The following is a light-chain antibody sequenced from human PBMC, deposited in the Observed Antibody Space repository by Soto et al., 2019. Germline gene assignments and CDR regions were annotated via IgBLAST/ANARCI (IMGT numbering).Light chain of an antibody. CDR1: QTIKTY. J-gene: IGKJ5*01. Sequence: EIVLTQFPATLSLSPGERATLSCRASQTIKTYSAWYQQKPGQAPRLLISDASNRATGVPARFSGSGSGTDFTLTINTLEPEDFAVYFCQQRNDWPRITFGQGTRLEIK. CDR3: QQRNDWPRIT. CDR2: DAS. V-gene: IGKV3-11*01.